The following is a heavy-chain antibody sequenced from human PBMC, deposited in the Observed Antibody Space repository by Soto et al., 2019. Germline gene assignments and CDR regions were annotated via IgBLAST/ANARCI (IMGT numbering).Heavy chain of an antibody. CDR3: AGDVGYSYGNDAFDI. CDR1: GFTFSSYS. V-gene: IGHV3-21*01. D-gene: IGHD5-18*01. CDR2: ISSSSSYI. Sequence: GGSLRLSCAASGFTFSSYSMNWVRQAPGKGLEWVSSISSSSSYIYYADSVKGRFTISRDNAKNSLYLQMNSLRAEDTAVYYCAGDVGYSYGNDAFDIWGQGTMVTVS. J-gene: IGHJ3*02.